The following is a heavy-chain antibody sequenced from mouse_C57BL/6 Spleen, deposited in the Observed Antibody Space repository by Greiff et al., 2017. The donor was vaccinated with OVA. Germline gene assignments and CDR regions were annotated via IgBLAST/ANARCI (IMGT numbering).Heavy chain of an antibody. V-gene: IGHV5-6*01. J-gene: IGHJ2*01. CDR3: ARQGDYDEGVYYFDY. D-gene: IGHD2-4*01. Sequence: EVMLVESGGDLVKPGGSLKLSCAASGFTFSSYGMSWVRQTPDKRLEWVATISSGGSYTYYPDSVKGRFTISRDNAKNTLYLQMSSLKSEDTAMYYCARQGDYDEGVYYFDYWGQGTTLTVSS. CDR1: GFTFSSYG. CDR2: ISSGGSYT.